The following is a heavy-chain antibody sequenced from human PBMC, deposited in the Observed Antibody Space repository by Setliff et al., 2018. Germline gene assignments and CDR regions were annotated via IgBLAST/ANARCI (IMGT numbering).Heavy chain of an antibody. Sequence: PGGSLRLSCVGSGFTVSGNNMNWVRQAPGKGLEWVSAIYTGGRTDSADSVKGRFTISRDGSKNTLYHQMNNLRVEDTAVYYCARGGVFGHFYFDLWGRGTLVTVSS. J-gene: IGHJ2*01. CDR3: ARGGVFGHFYFDL. D-gene: IGHD3-10*02. V-gene: IGHV3-53*01. CDR1: GFTVSGNN. CDR2: IYTGGRT.